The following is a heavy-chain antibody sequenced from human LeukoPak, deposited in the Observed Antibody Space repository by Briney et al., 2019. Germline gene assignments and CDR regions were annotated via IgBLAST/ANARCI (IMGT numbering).Heavy chain of an antibody. V-gene: IGHV3-7*01. CDR2: IKQDGSEK. Sequence: GGSLRLSCAASGFTFSSYRTSWVRQATGQGLEWVANIKQDGSEKFYVDSVKGRFTISRDNAKNSLYLQMNSLRAEDTAVYYCARDGAVTNGRYFDYWGQGTLVAVS. CDR3: ARDGAVTNGRYFDY. D-gene: IGHD4-17*01. J-gene: IGHJ4*02. CDR1: GFTFSSYR.